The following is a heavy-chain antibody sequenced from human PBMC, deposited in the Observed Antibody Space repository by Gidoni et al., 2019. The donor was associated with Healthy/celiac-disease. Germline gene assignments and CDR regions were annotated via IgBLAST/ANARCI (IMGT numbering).Heavy chain of an antibody. D-gene: IGHD3-9*01. J-gene: IGHJ6*02. V-gene: IGHV4-61*02. CDR1: GGSISSGSYY. CDR3: ASTGYYNGYGMDV. CDR2: IYTSGST. Sequence: QVQLQESGPGLVKPSQTLSLTCTVSGGSISSGSYYWSWIRQPAGKGLEWIGRIYTSGSTNYNPSLKSRVTISVDTSKNQFSLKLSSVTAADTAVYYCASTGYYNGYGMDVWGQGTTVTVSS.